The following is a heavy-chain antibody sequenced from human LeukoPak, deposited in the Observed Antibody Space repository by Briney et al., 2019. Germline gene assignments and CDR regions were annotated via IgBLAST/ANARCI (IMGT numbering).Heavy chain of an antibody. D-gene: IGHD3-10*01. V-gene: IGHV3-33*06. Sequence: GGSLRLSCAASGFTFSSYGMHWVRQAPGKGLEWVAVIWYDGSNKYYADSVKGRFTISRDSSKNTLYLQMNSLRAEDTAVYYCAKDKVVRGVIITPFDYWGQGTLVTVSS. CDR3: AKDKVVRGVIITPFDY. CDR1: GFTFSSYG. J-gene: IGHJ4*02. CDR2: IWYDGSNK.